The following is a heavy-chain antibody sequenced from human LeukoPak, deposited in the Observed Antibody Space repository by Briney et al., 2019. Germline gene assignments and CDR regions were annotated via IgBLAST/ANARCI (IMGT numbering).Heavy chain of an antibody. V-gene: IGHV4-39*01. CDR2: IYHSGST. CDR1: GGSISSSSYY. J-gene: IGHJ5*02. Sequence: SETLSLTCTVSGGSISSSSYYWGWIRQPPGKGLEWIGSIYHSGSTYYNPSLKSRVTISVDTSKNQFSLKLSSVTAADTAVYYCARRSGYDSSDWFDPWGQGTLVTVSS. D-gene: IGHD3-22*01. CDR3: ARRSGYDSSDWFDP.